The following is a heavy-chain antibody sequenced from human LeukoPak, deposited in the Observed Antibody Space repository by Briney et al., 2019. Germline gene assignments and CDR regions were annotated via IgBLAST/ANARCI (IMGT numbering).Heavy chain of an antibody. CDR1: GFTFSNYA. Sequence: GGSLRLSCAASGFTFSNYAMSWVRQAPGKGLEWVSAISGSDGSTNYADSVKGRFTISRDNAKNTLYLQMNSLRADDTAIYYCVRDHYYSMDVWGKGTTVTISS. J-gene: IGHJ6*03. CDR3: VRDHYYSMDV. V-gene: IGHV3-23*01. CDR2: ISGSDGST.